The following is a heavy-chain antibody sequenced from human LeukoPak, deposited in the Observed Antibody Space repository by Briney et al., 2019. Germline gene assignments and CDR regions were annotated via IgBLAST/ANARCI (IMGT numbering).Heavy chain of an antibody. D-gene: IGHD3-10*01. Sequence: PGRSLRLSCAASGFTFSSYGMHWVRQAPGKGLEWVGVTWYDGSNKYYADSVKGRFTISRDNSKNTLYLQMNGLRAEDTAVYYCARSPGSGSCYKGYFDYWGQGTLVTVSS. CDR2: TWYDGSNK. V-gene: IGHV3-33*01. CDR1: GFTFSSYG. J-gene: IGHJ4*02. CDR3: ARSPGSGSCYKGYFDY.